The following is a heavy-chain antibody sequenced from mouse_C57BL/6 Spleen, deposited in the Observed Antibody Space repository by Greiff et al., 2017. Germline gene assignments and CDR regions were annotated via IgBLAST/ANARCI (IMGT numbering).Heavy chain of an antibody. CDR3: ARSIYYDYGVYYAMDY. Sequence: QVQLQQPGAELVRPGSSVKLSCKASGYTFTSYWMDWVKQRPGQGLEWIGNIYPSDSETHYNQKFKDKATLTVDKSSSTAYMQLSSLTSEDSAVYYCARSIYYDYGVYYAMDYWGQGASVTVSS. V-gene: IGHV1-61*01. CDR1: GYTFTSYW. J-gene: IGHJ4*01. D-gene: IGHD2-4*01. CDR2: IYPSDSET.